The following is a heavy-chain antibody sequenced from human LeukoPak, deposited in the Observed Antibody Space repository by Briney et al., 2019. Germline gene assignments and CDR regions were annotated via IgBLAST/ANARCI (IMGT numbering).Heavy chain of an antibody. D-gene: IGHD6-6*01. CDR3: ARDVRTKAARPSDTDYYYYMDV. V-gene: IGHV3-30-3*01. CDR2: ISYDGSNE. Sequence: PGRSLRLSCAASGFTFSYYAIHWVRQAPGKGLEWVAVISYDGSNEYYADSVKGRFTISRDNSKNTLFLQMNSLRPEDTAVYYCARDVRTKAARPSDTDYYYYMDVWGKGTTVTVSS. CDR1: GFTFSYYA. J-gene: IGHJ6*03.